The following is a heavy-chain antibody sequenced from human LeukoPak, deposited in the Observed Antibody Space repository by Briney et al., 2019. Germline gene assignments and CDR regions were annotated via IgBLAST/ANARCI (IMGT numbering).Heavy chain of an antibody. Sequence: ASVKVSCKASGYTFTSYYMHWVRQAPGQGLEWMGIINPSGGSTSYAQKFQGRVTITRNTSISTAYMELSSLRSEDTAVYYCARGDSSRSYYYYMDVWGKGTTVTVSS. V-gene: IGHV1-46*01. CDR3: ARGDSSRSYYYYMDV. J-gene: IGHJ6*03. CDR2: INPSGGST. D-gene: IGHD6-13*01. CDR1: GYTFTSYY.